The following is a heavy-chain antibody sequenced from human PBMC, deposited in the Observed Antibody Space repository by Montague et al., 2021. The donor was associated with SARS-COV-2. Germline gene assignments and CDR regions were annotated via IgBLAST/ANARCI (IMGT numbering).Heavy chain of an antibody. CDR1: GGSFSGFQ. J-gene: IGHJ4*02. Sequence: SETLSLTCALYGGSFSGFQWSWIRQSPGKGLEWIGEINQSGSTNYNVSLKSRLTMSLDTSKNQASLKLSSVTAADTAVYYCATSSSRSYYVGLDYWGQGTLVTVTS. CDR3: ATSSSRSYYVGLDY. V-gene: IGHV4-34*01. D-gene: IGHD3-10*01. CDR2: INQSGST.